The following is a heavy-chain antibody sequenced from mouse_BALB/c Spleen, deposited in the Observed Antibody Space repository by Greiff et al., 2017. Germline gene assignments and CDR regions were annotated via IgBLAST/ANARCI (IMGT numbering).Heavy chain of an antibody. V-gene: IGHV5-12-2*01. CDR2: IRNGGGST. CDR1: GFTFSSYT. CDR3: ASAYYRYDWFAY. D-gene: IGHD2-14*01. J-gene: IGHJ3*01. Sequence: EVMLVESGGGLVQPGGSLKLSCAASGFTFSSYTMSWVRQTPEKRLEWVAYIRNGGGSTYYPDTVKGRFTISRDNAKNTLYLQMSSLKSEDTAMYYCASAYYRYDWFAYWGQGTLVTVSA.